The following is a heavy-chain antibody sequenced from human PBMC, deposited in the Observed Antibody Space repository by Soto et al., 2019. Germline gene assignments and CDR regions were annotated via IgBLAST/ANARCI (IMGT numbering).Heavy chain of an antibody. CDR3: AKVPSGSNFGYYNL. CDR1: GITFSDYG. D-gene: IGHD5-18*01. J-gene: IGHJ4*02. V-gene: IGHV3-30*02. CDR2: VWKDGSNR. Sequence: PGGSLRLSCAASGITFSDYGMHWVRQAPGKGLEWVAGVWKDGSNRYYVDSVKGRFTISRDNSKNTLYLQMNSLRDEDTAVYYCAKVPSGSNFGYYNLWGQGTLVTVSS.